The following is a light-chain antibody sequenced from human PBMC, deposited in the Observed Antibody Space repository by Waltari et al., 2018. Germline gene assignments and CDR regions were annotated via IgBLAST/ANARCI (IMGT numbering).Light chain of an antibody. V-gene: IGLV2-8*01. CDR2: EVN. J-gene: IGLJ2*01. CDR3: SSSAGSKNLV. Sequence: QSALTQPPSASGSPGQSVTISCTGSSSDVGGYNYVSWYQQHPGKAPKLMLYEVNKRPTGVPDRFSGSKSGNTDSLTVSGLQAEDEADYYCSSSAGSKNLVFGGGTKLTVL. CDR1: SSDVGGYNY.